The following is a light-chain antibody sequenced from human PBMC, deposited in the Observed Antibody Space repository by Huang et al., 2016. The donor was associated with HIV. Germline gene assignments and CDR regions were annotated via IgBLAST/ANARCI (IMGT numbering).Light chain of an antibody. CDR1: ESVTSSY. CDR3: QVYGSYP. Sequence: EIALTQSPGTLSLSPGVGATLSCRASESVTSSYLAWYQQKPGQAPRLVSYGASSRATGIPDRFSGSGSGTDFALTISRLEPEDFAMYYCQVYGSYPFGQGTKVEMK. V-gene: IGKV3-20*01. CDR2: GAS. J-gene: IGKJ2*01.